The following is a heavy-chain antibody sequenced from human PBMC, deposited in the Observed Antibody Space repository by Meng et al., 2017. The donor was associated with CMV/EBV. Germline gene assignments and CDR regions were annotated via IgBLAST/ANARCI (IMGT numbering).Heavy chain of an antibody. CDR3: ARGFSVREWLKKHRSGWYFDL. CDR1: GGSFSGYY. D-gene: IGHD3-3*01. Sequence: SETLSLTCAVYGGSFSGYYWSWIRQPPGKGLEWIGEINHSGSTNYNPSLKSRVTISVDTSKNQFSLKLSSVTAADTAVYYCARGFSVREWLKKHRSGWYFDLWGRGTLVTVSS. CDR2: INHSGST. J-gene: IGHJ2*01. V-gene: IGHV4-34*01.